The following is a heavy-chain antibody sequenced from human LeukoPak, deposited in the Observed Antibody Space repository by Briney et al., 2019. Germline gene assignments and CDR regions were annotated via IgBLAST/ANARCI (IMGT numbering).Heavy chain of an antibody. J-gene: IGHJ6*03. Sequence: GGSLRLCCAASGFTFSSYSMNWVRQAPGKGLERVSYISSSSSTIYYADSVKGRFTISRDNAKNSLYPHMNSLRADDTAVYYCARFAAGGSYYYYMDVWGKGTTVTVSS. D-gene: IGHD6-25*01. V-gene: IGHV3-48*01. CDR1: GFTFSSYS. CDR2: ISSSSSTI. CDR3: ARFAAGGSYYYYMDV.